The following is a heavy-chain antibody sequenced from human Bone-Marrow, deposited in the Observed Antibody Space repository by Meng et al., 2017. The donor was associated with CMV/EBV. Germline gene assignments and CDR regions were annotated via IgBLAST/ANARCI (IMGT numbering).Heavy chain of an antibody. Sequence: GESLKISCAASGFTFSSYEMNWVRQAPGKGLEWVAFITYEGANKFYIDSVKGRFTISRDNSNNTVSLQLNSLRVEDTAVYYCARDSDIEAAGMSMDVWGQGTTVTVSS. CDR1: GFTFSSYE. V-gene: IGHV3-30-3*01. J-gene: IGHJ6*02. D-gene: IGHD6-13*01. CDR3: ARDSDIEAAGMSMDV. CDR2: ITYEGANK.